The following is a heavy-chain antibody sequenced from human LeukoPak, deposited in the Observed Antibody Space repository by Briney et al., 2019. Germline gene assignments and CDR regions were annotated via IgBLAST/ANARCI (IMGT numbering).Heavy chain of an antibody. CDR1: GFSFDDHV. D-gene: IGHD1-26*01. CDR2: ITWNGGST. J-gene: IGHJ4*02. Sequence: GGSLRLSCAASGFSFDDHVMNWVRQAPGKGLEWVSGITWNGGSTGYAGSVKGRFTISRDNAKNSLYLQMSSLRAEDTALYYCARDRSYGAFASWGQGTLVTVSS. V-gene: IGHV3-20*04. CDR3: ARDRSYGAFAS.